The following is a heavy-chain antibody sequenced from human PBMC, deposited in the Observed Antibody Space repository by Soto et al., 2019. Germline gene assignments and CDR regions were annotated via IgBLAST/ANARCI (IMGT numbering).Heavy chain of an antibody. CDR2: INTDGSTT. V-gene: IGHV3-74*01. Sequence: EVQLVESGGNLVQPGGSLRISCAASGFTFSSYWIHWVRQPPGKGLLWVSRINTDGSTTNYADSVKGRFTISRGNAKNTLYLQMNSLRAEDTAVSYCARAASGNYYLDYWGQGALVTISS. CDR1: GFTFSSYW. CDR3: ARAASGNYYLDY. D-gene: IGHD3-10*01. J-gene: IGHJ4*02.